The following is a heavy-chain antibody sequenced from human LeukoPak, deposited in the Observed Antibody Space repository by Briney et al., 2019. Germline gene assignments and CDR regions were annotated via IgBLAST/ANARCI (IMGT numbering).Heavy chain of an antibody. CDR3: ARERDSSGYQVADY. J-gene: IGHJ4*02. CDR1: GYTFTGYY. Sequence: ASVKVSCKASGYTFTGYYMHWVRQAPGQGLEWMGWINPNSGGTNYAQKFQGRVTMTRDTSISTAYMELRSLRSEDTAVYYCARERDSSGYQVADYWGQGTLVTVSS. D-gene: IGHD3-22*01. CDR2: INPNSGGT. V-gene: IGHV1-2*02.